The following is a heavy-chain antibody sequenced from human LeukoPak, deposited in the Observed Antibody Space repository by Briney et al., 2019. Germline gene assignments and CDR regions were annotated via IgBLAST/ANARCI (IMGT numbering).Heavy chain of an antibody. Sequence: GGSLRLSCAASGFAFSSYAMSWVRQTPGKGLEWVSAISGGGGSTYYADSVKGRFAISRDNSKDTLYLQMNSLRAEDTAVYYCAKDKRGGPYGVDYWGQGTLVTVSS. CDR1: GFAFSSYA. V-gene: IGHV3-23*01. CDR3: AKDKRGGPYGVDY. J-gene: IGHJ4*02. D-gene: IGHD2-8*01. CDR2: ISGGGGST.